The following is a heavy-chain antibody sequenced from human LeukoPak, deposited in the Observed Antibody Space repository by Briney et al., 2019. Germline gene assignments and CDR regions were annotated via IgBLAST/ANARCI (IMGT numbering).Heavy chain of an antibody. V-gene: IGHV3-30*04. J-gene: IGHJ4*02. CDR1: GFTFSSYA. Sequence: GGSLRLSCPASGFTFSSYAMHWVRQAPGKGLEWVAVISYDGSNKYYADSVKGRFTISRDNSKNTLYLQMNSLRAEDTAVYYCARDALRLPPIWGQGTLVTVSS. D-gene: IGHD3-16*01. CDR2: ISYDGSNK. CDR3: ARDALRLPPI.